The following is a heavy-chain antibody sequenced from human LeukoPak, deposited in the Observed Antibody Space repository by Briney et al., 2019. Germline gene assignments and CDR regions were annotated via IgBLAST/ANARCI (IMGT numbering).Heavy chain of an antibody. V-gene: IGHV3-23*01. J-gene: IGHJ4*02. D-gene: IGHD3-10*01. CDR1: GFTFSNYA. CDR2: ITGSGDGT. CDR3: VKGFVHPTYYFDY. Sequence: GGSLRLSCAASGFTFSNYAMMWVRQAPGKRLEWVSSITGSGDGTYYADSVRGRFTISRDNSENTLYLQLNSLRAEDTAVYFCVKGFVHPTYYFDYWGQGTLVTDSS.